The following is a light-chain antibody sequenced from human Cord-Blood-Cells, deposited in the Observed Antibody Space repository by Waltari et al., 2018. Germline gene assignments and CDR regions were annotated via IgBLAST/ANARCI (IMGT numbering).Light chain of an antibody. CDR1: QSVSSY. V-gene: IGKV3-11*01. Sequence: EIVLTQSPATLSLSPGERATLSCRASQSVSSYLAWYQQKPGQAPRLLIYDAPNRATGIPARFSGSGSGTDFTLTISSLEPEDFAVYYCQQRTSFGGGTKVEIK. CDR3: QQRTS. J-gene: IGKJ4*01. CDR2: DAP.